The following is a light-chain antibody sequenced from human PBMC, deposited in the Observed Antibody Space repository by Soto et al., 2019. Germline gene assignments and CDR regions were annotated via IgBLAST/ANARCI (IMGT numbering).Light chain of an antibody. Sequence: DIQMTQSPSSLSASVGNRVTITCRTSQSINTYLNWYQQKPGKAPKLLIYGASSLQSGVTLRFSGSGSGTDFNLTITTLQPEDFATYYCQESYSFLWGTCGQGTKVEIK. J-gene: IGKJ1*01. CDR3: QESYSFLWGT. CDR1: QSINTY. V-gene: IGKV1-39*01. CDR2: GAS.